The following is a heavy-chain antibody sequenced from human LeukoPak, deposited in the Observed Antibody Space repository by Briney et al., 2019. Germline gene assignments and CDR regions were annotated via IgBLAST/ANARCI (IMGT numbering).Heavy chain of an antibody. V-gene: IGHV3-20*04. CDR2: INWNGGST. CDR3: ARSLAVAGTRIGYFDY. D-gene: IGHD6-19*01. CDR1: GFTFDDYG. Sequence: GGSLRLSCAASGFTFDDYGMSWVRQAPGKGLEWVSGINWNGGSTGYADSVKGRLTTSRDNAKNSLYLQMNSLRAEDTALYYCARSLAVAGTRIGYFDYWGQGTLVTVSS. J-gene: IGHJ4*02.